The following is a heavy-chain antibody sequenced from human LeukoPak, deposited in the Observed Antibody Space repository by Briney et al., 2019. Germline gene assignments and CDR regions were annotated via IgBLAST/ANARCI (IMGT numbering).Heavy chain of an antibody. V-gene: IGHV1-2*02. Sequence: ASVKVSCKASGYTFTGYYMHWVRQAPGQGLEWMGWINPNSGGTNYAQKFQGRVTMTRDTSISTAYMELSRLRSDDTAVYYCARERGVPPYYYYYMDVWGKGTTVTVSS. CDR3: ARERGVPPYYYYYMDV. J-gene: IGHJ6*03. D-gene: IGHD6-6*01. CDR1: GYTFTGYY. CDR2: INPNSGGT.